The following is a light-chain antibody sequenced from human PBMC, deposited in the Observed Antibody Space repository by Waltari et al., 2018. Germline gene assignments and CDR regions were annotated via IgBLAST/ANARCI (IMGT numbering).Light chain of an antibody. V-gene: IGLV1-40*01. J-gene: IGLJ1*01. CDR3: QSYDSSLLTYV. CDR2: SNN. Sequence: QSVLTQPPSVSGAPGQGLTIPCTGSSSTIGAGYDVQWYQQLPGTAPKLLIYSNNNRPSGVPDRFSGSKSATSASLAISGLQADDEADYYCQSYDSSLLTYVFGTGTKVSVL. CDR1: SSTIGAGYD.